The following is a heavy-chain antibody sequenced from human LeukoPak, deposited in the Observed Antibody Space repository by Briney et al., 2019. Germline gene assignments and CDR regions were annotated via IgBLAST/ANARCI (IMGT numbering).Heavy chain of an antibody. CDR3: ARGDYSNSAGNYYYYMDV. CDR1: GGSFSGYY. Sequence: EASETLSLTCAVYGGSFSGYYWSWIRQPPGKGLEWIGEINHSGSTNYNPSLKSRVTISVDTSKNQFSLKLSSVTAADTAVYYCARGDYSNSAGNYYYYMDVWGKGTTVTVSS. J-gene: IGHJ6*03. V-gene: IGHV4-34*01. D-gene: IGHD4-11*01. CDR2: INHSGST.